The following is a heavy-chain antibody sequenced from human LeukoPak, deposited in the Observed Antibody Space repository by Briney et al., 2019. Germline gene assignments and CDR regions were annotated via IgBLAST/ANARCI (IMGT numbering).Heavy chain of an antibody. CDR2: IHQIGTA. V-gene: IGHV4-30-2*06. D-gene: IGHD3-9*01. Sequence: KSSETLSLTCTVSGGSITKNTYYWSWIRQSPGMGLEFIGYIHQIGTAYYNPSLKSRVTISIDRSQNHFSLQLQSVTAADTAIYYCARGPQTLSRYDPSTGYYNPPFDYWGRGIVVTVSS. CDR1: GGSITKNTYY. J-gene: IGHJ4*02. CDR3: ARGPQTLSRYDPSTGYYNPPFDY.